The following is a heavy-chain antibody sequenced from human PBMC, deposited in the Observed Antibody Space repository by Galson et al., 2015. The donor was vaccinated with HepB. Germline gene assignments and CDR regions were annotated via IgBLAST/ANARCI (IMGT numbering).Heavy chain of an antibody. CDR3: ARIVVVPAAIWDWFDP. CDR2: IDWDDDK. J-gene: IGHJ5*02. D-gene: IGHD2-2*01. Sequence: PALVKPTQTLTLTCTFSGFSLSTSGMCVSWIRQPPGKALEWPALIDWDDDKYYSTSLKTRLTISKDTSKNQVVLTMTNMDPVDTATYYCARIVVVPAAIWDWFDPWGQGTLVTVSS. V-gene: IGHV2-70*01. CDR1: GFSLSTSGMC.